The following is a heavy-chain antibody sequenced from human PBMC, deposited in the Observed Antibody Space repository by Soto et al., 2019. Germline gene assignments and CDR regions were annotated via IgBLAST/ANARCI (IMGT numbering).Heavy chain of an antibody. V-gene: IGHV1-18*01. CDR2: ISVDNGNT. Sequence: ASVKVSCKASGYTFSSYGISWVRQAPGQGFEWMAWISVDNGNTNFAQRFQGRVTMTTDTGASTAYMELRSLRSEDTAVYYCARDIVFGRHQLAHNVFDIWAKRTMVTVSS. D-gene: IGHD6-13*01. J-gene: IGHJ3*02. CDR3: ARDIVFGRHQLAHNVFDI. CDR1: GYTFSSYG.